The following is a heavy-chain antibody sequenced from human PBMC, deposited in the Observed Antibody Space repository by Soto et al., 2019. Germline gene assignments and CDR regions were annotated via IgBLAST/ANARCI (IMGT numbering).Heavy chain of an antibody. Sequence: QVQLQESGPGLVKPSQTLSLTCTVSGGSITSEGYYWSWIPQHPGQGLEWIGYIYSSGSTDYNPSLKSRVTISVDTSKNQFSLKLSSVTAADTAVYYCARSISPWGQGTPVTVSS. V-gene: IGHV4-31*03. CDR3: ARSISP. CDR2: IYSSGST. J-gene: IGHJ5*02. CDR1: GGSITSEGYY. D-gene: IGHD3-3*01.